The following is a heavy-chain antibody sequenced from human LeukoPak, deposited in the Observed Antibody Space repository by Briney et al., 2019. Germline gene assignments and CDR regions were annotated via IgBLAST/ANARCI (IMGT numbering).Heavy chain of an antibody. Sequence: SETLSLTCTVSGVSISSGNFYWSWIRQSAGKGLEWIGHVYSTENTKYNPSLKSRVTISADTSKDQISLSLRSVTAADTAMFYCARDGDAVSAAIAGAFDLWGRGTMVTVSS. D-gene: IGHD2-2*01. CDR3: ARDGDAVSAAIAGAFDL. V-gene: IGHV4-61*09. CDR1: GVSISSGNFY. J-gene: IGHJ3*01. CDR2: VYSTENT.